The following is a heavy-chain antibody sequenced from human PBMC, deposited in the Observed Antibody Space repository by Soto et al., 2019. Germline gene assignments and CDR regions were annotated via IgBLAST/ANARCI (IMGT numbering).Heavy chain of an antibody. CDR2: TKNKPNTYIT. D-gene: IGHD4-17*01. J-gene: IGHJ6*03. CDR3: ARGPTDYGDYGRYYFYYFMDV. CDR1: GFTFSYHY. V-gene: IGHV3-72*01. Sequence: EVQLVESGGGLVQPGGSLRLSCAASGFTFSYHYMDWVRQAPGKGLEWVGRTKNKPNTYITEYAASVKGRFTISRDDSENSVSLQMNSLKTEDTAVYYCARGPTDYGDYGRYYFYYFMDVWGRGTTVTVSS.